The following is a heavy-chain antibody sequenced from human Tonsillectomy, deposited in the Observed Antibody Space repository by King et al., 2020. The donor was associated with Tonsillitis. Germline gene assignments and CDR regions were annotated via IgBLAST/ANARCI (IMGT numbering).Heavy chain of an antibody. V-gene: IGHV3-7*01. CDR1: GFTFSSYW. CDR2: IKQDGSEK. Sequence: VQLVESGGGLVQPGGSLRLSCAASGFTFSSYWMSWVRQAPGKGLEWVANIKQDGSEKYYVDSVKGRFTISRDNAKNSLYLQMNSLRAEDTAVSYCARDRGITIDYDYGMYVWGQGTTVAVS. CDR3: ARDRGITIDYDYGMYV. D-gene: IGHD3-9*01. J-gene: IGHJ6*02.